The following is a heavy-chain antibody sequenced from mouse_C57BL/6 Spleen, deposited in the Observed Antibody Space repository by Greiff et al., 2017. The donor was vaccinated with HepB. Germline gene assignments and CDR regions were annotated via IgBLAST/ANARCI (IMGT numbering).Heavy chain of an antibody. V-gene: IGHV5-17*01. CDR3: ARYYGRGWYFDV. CDR2: ISSCSSTI. D-gene: IGHD1-1*01. Sequence: EVQVVESGGGLVKPGGSLKLSCAASGFTFSDYGMHWVRQAPEKGLEWVAYISSCSSTIYYADTVKGRFTISRDNAKNTLFLQMTSLRSEDTAMYYCARYYGRGWYFDVWGTGTTVTVSS. CDR1: GFTFSDYG. J-gene: IGHJ1*03.